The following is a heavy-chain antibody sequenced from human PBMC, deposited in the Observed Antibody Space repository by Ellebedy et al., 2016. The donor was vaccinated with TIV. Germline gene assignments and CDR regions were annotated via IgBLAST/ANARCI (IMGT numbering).Heavy chain of an antibody. CDR1: GASVRSGGYY. CDR2: RYYTGSP. D-gene: IGHD5-24*01. J-gene: IGHJ4*02. V-gene: IGHV4-31*03. Sequence: SETLSLXXTVSGASVRSGGYYWSWIRQPPGKALEWIGYRYYTGSPYYNPSLKSRVSISIDTSNNQFSLRLTSVTAADTAVYYCASEDGYNSFDYWGQGTLVTVSS. CDR3: ASEDGYNSFDY.